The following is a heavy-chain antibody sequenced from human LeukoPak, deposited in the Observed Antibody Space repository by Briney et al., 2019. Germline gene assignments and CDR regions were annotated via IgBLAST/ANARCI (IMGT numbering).Heavy chain of an antibody. J-gene: IGHJ6*02. CDR3: ARVGEYSSGWYFYYYYGMDV. V-gene: IGHV3-21*01. CDR1: GFTFSSYS. Sequence: GGSLRLSCAASGFTFSSYSMNWVRQAPGKGLEWVSSISSSSSYIYYADSVKGRFTISRDNAKNSLYLQMNSLRAEDTAVYYCARVGEYSSGWYFYYYYGMDVWGQGTTVTVSS. D-gene: IGHD6-19*01. CDR2: ISSSSSYI.